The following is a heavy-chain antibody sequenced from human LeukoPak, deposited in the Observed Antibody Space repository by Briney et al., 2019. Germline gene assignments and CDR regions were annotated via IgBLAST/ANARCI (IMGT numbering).Heavy chain of an antibody. CDR3: ARANYCSGGSCWGDY. Sequence: SVKVSCKASGGTFSSYAISWVRQAPGQGLEWMGRIIPILGIANYAQKFQGRVTITADKSTSTAYMELSSLRSDDTAVYYCARANYCSGGSCWGDYWGQGTLVTVST. J-gene: IGHJ4*02. CDR2: IIPILGIA. CDR1: GGTFSSYA. D-gene: IGHD2-15*01. V-gene: IGHV1-69*04.